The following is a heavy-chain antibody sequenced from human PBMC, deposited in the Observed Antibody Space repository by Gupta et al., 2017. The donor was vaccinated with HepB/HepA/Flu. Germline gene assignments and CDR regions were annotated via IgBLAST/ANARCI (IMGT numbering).Heavy chain of an antibody. CDR3: ARGIHYYGIDV. J-gene: IGHJ6*02. V-gene: IGHV4-30-2*01. CDR1: GGSFSSVSYS. D-gene: IGHD6-13*01. Sequence: QLQLQESRSGLVKPSQTLSLTFGVSGGSFSSVSYSWIWIRQPPGKGLEWTGYIYHSGTTYYNPSVKSRVTMSVDRSKNQFSLKLSSVTAEDTAVYYCARGIHYYGIDVWGQGTTVTVYS. CDR2: IYHSGTT.